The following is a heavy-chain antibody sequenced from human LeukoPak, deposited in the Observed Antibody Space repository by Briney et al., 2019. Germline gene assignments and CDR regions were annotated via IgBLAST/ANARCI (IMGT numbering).Heavy chain of an antibody. V-gene: IGHV4-39*01. CDR3: VRHISTNTGYFDS. D-gene: IGHD5-24*01. CDR2: VYYDGTS. J-gene: IGHJ4*02. CDR1: GGSINSHSYY. Sequence: PSETLSLTCTVSGGSINSHSYYWGWIRQPPGKGLEWIGSVYYDGTSYSNPSLKSRVAVFVDASRDQFSLALSFVTAADTALYYCVRHISTNTGYFDSCGQGTLVSVSS.